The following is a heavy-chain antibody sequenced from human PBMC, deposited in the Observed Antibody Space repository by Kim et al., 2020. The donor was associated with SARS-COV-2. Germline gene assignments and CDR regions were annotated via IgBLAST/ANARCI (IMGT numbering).Heavy chain of an antibody. J-gene: IGHJ6*02. D-gene: IGHD3-16*01. CDR3: ARDPVTVGV. V-gene: IGHV3-74*01. CDR2: INSDGSST. Sequence: GGSLRLSCAASGFTFSSYWMHWVRQAPGKGLVWVSRINSDGSSTSYADPVKGRLTISRDNAKNTLYLQMNSLRAEDKTVYYCARDPVTVGVWGQGNTVTGSS. CDR1: GFTFSSYW.